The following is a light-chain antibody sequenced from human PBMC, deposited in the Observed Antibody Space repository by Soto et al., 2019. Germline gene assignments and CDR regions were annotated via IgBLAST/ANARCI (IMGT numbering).Light chain of an antibody. Sequence: EIVLTQSPGTLSLSPGERATLSCRASQSVSRNYLAWYQRKPGQAPRLLIYGASSRATDIPNRFSGSGSGTYFTLTITRLEPEEFAVYFCRQYGGSPPTFGQGTKVEIK. J-gene: IGKJ1*01. CDR2: GAS. CDR1: QSVSRNY. V-gene: IGKV3-20*01. CDR3: RQYGGSPPT.